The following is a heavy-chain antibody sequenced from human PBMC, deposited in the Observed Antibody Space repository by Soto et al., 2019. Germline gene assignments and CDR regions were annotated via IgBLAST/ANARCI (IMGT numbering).Heavy chain of an antibody. CDR2: INHSGST. D-gene: IGHD6-6*01. V-gene: IGHV4-34*01. Sequence: NPSETLSLTCAVYGGSFIGYYCIFIRHPPWKWLEWIVEINHSGSTNYNPSLKSRVTISVDTSKNQFSLKLSSVTAADTAVYYCARGMAAARPVDYWGQGTLVTVSS. J-gene: IGHJ4*02. CDR3: ARGMAAARPVDY. CDR1: GGSFIGYY.